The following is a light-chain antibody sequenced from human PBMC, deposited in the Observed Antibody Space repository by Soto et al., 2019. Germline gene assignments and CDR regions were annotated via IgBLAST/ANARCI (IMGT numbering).Light chain of an antibody. Sequence: DIQMTQSPSTLSASVGDRVTITCRASQSISSWLAWYQQKPGKAPTLLIYKAFSLESVVPSRFSGSGSGTEFTLTISSLQPDDFATYYCQQYNSFWTFGQGTKVEFK. V-gene: IGKV1-5*03. CDR3: QQYNSFWT. CDR1: QSISSW. CDR2: KAF. J-gene: IGKJ1*01.